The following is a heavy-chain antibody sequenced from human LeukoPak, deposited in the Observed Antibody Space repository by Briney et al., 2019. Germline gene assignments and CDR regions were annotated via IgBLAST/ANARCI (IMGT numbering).Heavy chain of an antibody. Sequence: GGSLRLSCAASGFTFDDYAMHWVRQAPGKGLEWVSLISWDGGSTYYADSVKGRFTISRDNAKSSLYLQMNSLRAEDTAVYYCAREGRPNAFDIWGQGTMVTVSS. J-gene: IGHJ3*02. CDR1: GFTFDDYA. CDR2: ISWDGGST. V-gene: IGHV3-43D*03. CDR3: AREGRPNAFDI.